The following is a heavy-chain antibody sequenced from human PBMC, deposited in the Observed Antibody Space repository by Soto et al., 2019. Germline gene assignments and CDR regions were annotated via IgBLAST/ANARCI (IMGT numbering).Heavy chain of an antibody. CDR1: GFTFSSYA. D-gene: IGHD3-22*01. CDR2: ISYDGSNK. J-gene: IGHJ6*02. V-gene: IGHV3-30-3*01. Sequence: GGSLRLSCAASGFTFSSYAMHWVRQAPGKGLEWVAVISYDGSNKYYADSVKGRFTISRDNSKNTLYPQMNSLRAEDTAVYYCARDPADYYDSSGYGMDVWGQGTTVTVSS. CDR3: ARDPADYYDSSGYGMDV.